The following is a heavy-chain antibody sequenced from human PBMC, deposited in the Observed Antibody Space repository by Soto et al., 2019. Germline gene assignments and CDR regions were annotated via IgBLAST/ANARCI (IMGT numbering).Heavy chain of an antibody. Sequence: QVQLVESGGGLVKPGGSLRLSCAASGFTFRDSYMSWVRQAPGKGLEYLSYISGSSTDIKYADSVTGRFTISRDNAKNALYLEMNSLRAEDKAMYYCARYARVPDSWGQGTLVTVSS. J-gene: IGHJ5*01. CDR3: ARYARVPDS. CDR1: GFTFRDSY. CDR2: ISGSSTDI. V-gene: IGHV3-11*05.